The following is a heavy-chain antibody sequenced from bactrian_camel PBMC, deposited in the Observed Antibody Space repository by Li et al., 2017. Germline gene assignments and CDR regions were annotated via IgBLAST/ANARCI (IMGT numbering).Heavy chain of an antibody. Sequence: QVQLVESGGGSVQPGGSLTLSCVASRFTASTGCMGWFRRPAGKEREPVATIDSDYSTTYANSVEGRFTISKDNAKNTVSQEVTSLTPEDTAVYYCAADPAEETSGEWCFIRQNYNFGQGTQVTVS. CDR1: RFTASTGC. CDR2: IDSDYST. J-gene: IGHJ4*01. D-gene: IGHD3*01. V-gene: IGHV3S53*01.